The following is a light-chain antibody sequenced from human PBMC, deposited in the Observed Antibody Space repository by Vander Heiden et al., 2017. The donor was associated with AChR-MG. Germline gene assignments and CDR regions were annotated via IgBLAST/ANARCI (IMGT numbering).Light chain of an antibody. V-gene: IGLV3-25*03. CDR1: ALPKQY. Sequence: SYELTQPPSVSVSPGQTARTTCSGDALPKQYAYWYQQKPGQAPVRVIYKDSERPSGIPERFSGSSSGTTVTLNISGVQAEDEADYYCQSADSSGTCVFGGGTKLTV. CDR2: KDS. J-gene: IGLJ3*02. CDR3: QSADSSGTCV.